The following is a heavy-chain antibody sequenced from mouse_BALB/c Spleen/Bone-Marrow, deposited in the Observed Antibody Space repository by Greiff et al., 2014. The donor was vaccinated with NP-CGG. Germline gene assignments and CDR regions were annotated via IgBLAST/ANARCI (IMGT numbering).Heavy chain of an antibody. Sequence: VQLKESGAELVQPGASVKLSCTASGFNIKDTYMHWVKQRPEQGLEWIGRIDPANGNTKYDPKFQGKATITADTSSNTAYLQLSSLTSEDTAVYYCARYYYGYYFDYWGQGTTLTVSS. J-gene: IGHJ2*01. CDR1: GFNIKDTY. D-gene: IGHD1-1*01. CDR2: IDPANGNT. CDR3: ARYYYGYYFDY. V-gene: IGHV14-3*02.